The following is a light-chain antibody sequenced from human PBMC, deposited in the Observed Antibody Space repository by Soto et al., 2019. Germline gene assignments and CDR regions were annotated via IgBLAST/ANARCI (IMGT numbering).Light chain of an antibody. CDR3: HQYGSASTWT. CDR1: QSVSSAY. CDR2: AAS. Sequence: EIVLTQSPGTLSLSPGESATLSCRASQSVSSAYLAWYQHKPGQPPTLLIYAASSSVTGIPDRFSGSGSGTDFTLTISRLDPEDFAVYYCHQYGSASTWTFGPGTKVEIK. J-gene: IGKJ1*01. V-gene: IGKV3-20*01.